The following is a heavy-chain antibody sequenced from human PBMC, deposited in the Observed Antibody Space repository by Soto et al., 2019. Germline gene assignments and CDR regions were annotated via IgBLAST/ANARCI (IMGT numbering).Heavy chain of an antibody. D-gene: IGHD3-3*01. J-gene: IGHJ3*01. CDR2: IDPNDSQT. CDR3: AVSQIFGVVDAFDL. CDR1: GYRLTSRW. Sequence: GESRKISCKASGYRLTSRWINWVRQMPGQGLEWLGKIDPNDSQTTYNPSFQGHVTMSVDQAISTAFLEWRSVKAPDTAIYYCAVSQIFGVVDAFDLWGQGTLVTVSS. V-gene: IGHV5-10-1*01.